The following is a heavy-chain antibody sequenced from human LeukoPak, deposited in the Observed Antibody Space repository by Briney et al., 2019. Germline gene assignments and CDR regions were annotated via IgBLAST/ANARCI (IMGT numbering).Heavy chain of an antibody. CDR2: ISYDGNNK. J-gene: IGHJ4*02. CDR1: GFTFGSYG. CDR3: AKGGSYYDSRLDY. D-gene: IGHD3-22*01. V-gene: IGHV3-30*18. Sequence: GRSLRLSCAASGFTFGSYGMHWVRQAPGKGLEWVALISYDGNNKYYADSVKGRFTISRDNSKNTLYLQMNSLRAEDTAVYYCAKGGSYYDSRLDYWGQGTLVTVSS.